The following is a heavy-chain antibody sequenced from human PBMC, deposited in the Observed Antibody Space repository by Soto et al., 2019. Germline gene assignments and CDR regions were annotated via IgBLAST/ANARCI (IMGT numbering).Heavy chain of an antibody. CDR2: IKSKTDGGTT. CDR3: ARDHKSSSSPLPVDY. CDR1: GFTFSNAW. V-gene: IGHV3-15*01. J-gene: IGHJ4*02. Sequence: SGGSLRLSCAASGFTFSNAWMSWVRQAPGKGLEWVGRIKSKTDGGTTDYAAPVKGRFTISRDDSKNTLYLQMNSLRAEDTAVYYCARDHKSSSSPLPVDYWGQGTLVTVSS. D-gene: IGHD6-13*01.